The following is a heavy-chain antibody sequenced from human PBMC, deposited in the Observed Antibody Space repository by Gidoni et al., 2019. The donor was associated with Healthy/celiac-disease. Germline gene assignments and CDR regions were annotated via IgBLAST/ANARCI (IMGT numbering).Heavy chain of an antibody. Sequence: EVQLVESGGGLVKPGGSLRLSCAASGFTFSNAWMSWVRQAPGKGLEWVGRIKSKTDGGTTDYAAPVKGRFTISRDDSKNTLYLQMNSLKTEDTAVYYCTTDLGITIFGVVMASYGMDVWGQGTTVTVSS. V-gene: IGHV3-15*01. CDR2: IKSKTDGGTT. CDR3: TTDLGITIFGVVMASYGMDV. J-gene: IGHJ6*02. D-gene: IGHD3-3*01. CDR1: GFTFSNAW.